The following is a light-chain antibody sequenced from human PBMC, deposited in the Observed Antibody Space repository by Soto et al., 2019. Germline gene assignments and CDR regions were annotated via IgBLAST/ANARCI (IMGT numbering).Light chain of an antibody. Sequence: QSALTQPASVSGSPGQSITISCTGTSSDVGGYKYFSWHQQRPGIAPRLILYEVNKRPAGVPDRFSGSKSGNTASLTVSWLQADDEADYYCISYAGNNTYVFGTGTKV. CDR2: EVN. J-gene: IGLJ1*01. CDR1: SSDVGGYKY. CDR3: ISYAGNNTYV. V-gene: IGLV2-8*01.